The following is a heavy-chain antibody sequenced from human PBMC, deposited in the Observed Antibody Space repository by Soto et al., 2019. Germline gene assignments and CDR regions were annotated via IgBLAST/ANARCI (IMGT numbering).Heavy chain of an antibody. Sequence: GGSLRLSCAASGFTFSSYAMSWVRQAPGKGLEWVSAISGSGGSTYYADSVRGRFTISRDNSKNTLYLQMNSLRAEDTAVYYCAKARDSSGWYNDAFDIWGQGTMVPVSS. CDR2: ISGSGGST. J-gene: IGHJ3*02. CDR3: AKARDSSGWYNDAFDI. CDR1: GFTFSSYA. D-gene: IGHD6-19*01. V-gene: IGHV3-23*01.